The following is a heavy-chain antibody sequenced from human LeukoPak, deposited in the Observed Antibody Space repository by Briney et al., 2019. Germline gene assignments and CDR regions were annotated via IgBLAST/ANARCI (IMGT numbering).Heavy chain of an antibody. CDR2: IIPIFGTA. CDR1: GYTLTELS. V-gene: IGHV1-69*13. J-gene: IGHJ4*02. Sequence: SVEVSCKVSGYTLTELSMHWVRQAPGQGLEWMGGIIPIFGTANYAQKFQGRVTITADESTSAAYMELSSLRSEDTAVYYCAREYSSGYFDYWGQGTLVTVSS. D-gene: IGHD6-19*01. CDR3: AREYSSGYFDY.